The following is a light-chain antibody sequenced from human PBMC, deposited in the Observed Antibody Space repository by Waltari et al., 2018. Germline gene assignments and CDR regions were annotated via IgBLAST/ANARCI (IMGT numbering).Light chain of an antibody. CDR2: KVS. CDR3: MQGTLWPYT. Sequence: DVVMTQSPLSLPVTLGPPASISCRSSQSLVYSDGNTYLNWFQQRPGQSPRRLIYKVSDRDAGVPDRFSGSGSGTDFTLKISRVEAGDVGVYYCMQGTLWPYTFGQGTKLEIK. J-gene: IGKJ2*01. CDR1: QSLVYSDGNTY. V-gene: IGKV2-30*01.